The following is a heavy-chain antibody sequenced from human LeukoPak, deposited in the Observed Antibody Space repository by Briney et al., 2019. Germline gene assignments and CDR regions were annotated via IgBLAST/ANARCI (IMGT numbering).Heavy chain of an antibody. V-gene: IGHV3-7*01. CDR2: IKPDGSEK. J-gene: IGHJ4*02. CDR3: TRDGSGWSNF. Sequence: GGSLRLSCVASGFTFSNYWVGWVRQAPGKGLEWVANIKPDGSEKFYVDSVKGRFTISRHNAKNSLYLQMNSLRVEDTAVYYCTRDGSGWSNFWGLGTPVIASS. CDR1: GFTFSNYW. D-gene: IGHD6-19*01.